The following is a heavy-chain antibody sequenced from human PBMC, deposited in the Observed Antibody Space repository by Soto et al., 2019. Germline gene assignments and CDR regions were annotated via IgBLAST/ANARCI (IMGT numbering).Heavy chain of an antibody. CDR2: ISPNSNYR. V-gene: IGHV3-11*06. CDR3: ARGGGGGQFDS. J-gene: IGHJ4*02. CDR1: GFIFSDFY. Sequence: GGSLRLSCEVSGFIFSDFYMSWIRQAPGKGLEWLSYISPNSNYRQYAESVKGRHTISRDNAKNSLSLQMNSLRVEDTAVYYCARGGGGGQFDSWGQGTLVTVSS. D-gene: IGHD2-21*01.